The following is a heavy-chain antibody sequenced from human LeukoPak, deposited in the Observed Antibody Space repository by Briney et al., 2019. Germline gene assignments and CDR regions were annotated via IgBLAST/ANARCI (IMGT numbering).Heavy chain of an antibody. D-gene: IGHD1-26*01. J-gene: IGHJ3*02. CDR1: GFTFSSYS. Sequence: GGSLRLSCAASGFTFSSYSMNWVRQAPGKGLEWVSSISSSSSYIYYADSVKGRFTISRDNAKNSLYLQMNSLRAEDTAVYYCARSGSYGVSAFDIWGQGTMVTVSS. CDR2: ISSSSSYI. CDR3: ARSGSYGVSAFDI. V-gene: IGHV3-21*01.